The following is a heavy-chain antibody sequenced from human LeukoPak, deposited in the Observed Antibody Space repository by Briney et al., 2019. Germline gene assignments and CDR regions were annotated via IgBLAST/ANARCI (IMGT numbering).Heavy chain of an antibody. J-gene: IGHJ6*03. V-gene: IGHV4-30-4*08. CDR2: IYYSGST. Sequence: SQTLSLTCTVSGGSISSGDYYWSWIRQPPGKGLEWIGYIYYSGSTYYNPSLKSRVTISVDTSKNQFSLKLSSVTAADTAVYYCASTNWGSEDYYYYYYMDVWGKGTTVTVSS. D-gene: IGHD7-27*01. CDR3: ASTNWGSEDYYYYYYMDV. CDR1: GGSISSGDYY.